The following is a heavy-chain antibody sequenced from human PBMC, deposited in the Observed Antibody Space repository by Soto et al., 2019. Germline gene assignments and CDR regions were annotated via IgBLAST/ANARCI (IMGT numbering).Heavy chain of an antibody. CDR2: IWSDGSNK. CDR1: GLTFSSYG. Sequence: QVQLVESGGGVVQPGRSLRLSCAASGLTFSSYGMHWVRQAPGKGLEWVAVIWSDGSNKYYPDSVKGRFTISRDNSKNTLYLQMNSLRVEDTAVYYCASAAGAYDTWGQGALVTVSS. J-gene: IGHJ5*02. CDR3: ASAAGAYDT. V-gene: IGHV3-33*01. D-gene: IGHD1-26*01.